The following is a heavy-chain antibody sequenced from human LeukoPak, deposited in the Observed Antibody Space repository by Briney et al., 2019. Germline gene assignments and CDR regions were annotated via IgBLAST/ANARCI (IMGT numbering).Heavy chain of an antibody. J-gene: IGHJ5*02. V-gene: IGHV4-39*01. Sequence: PSETLSLTCTVSGGSISSSSYYWRWIRQPPGKGLEWIGSIYYSGSTYYNPSLKSRVTISVDTSKNQFSLKLSSVTAADTAVYYCARGGSRITMIIVASNWFDPWGQGTLVTVSS. CDR1: GGSISSSSYY. CDR2: IYYSGST. D-gene: IGHD3-22*01. CDR3: ARGGSRITMIIVASNWFDP.